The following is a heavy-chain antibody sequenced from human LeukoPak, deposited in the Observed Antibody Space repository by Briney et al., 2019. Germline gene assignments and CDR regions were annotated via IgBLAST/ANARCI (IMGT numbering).Heavy chain of an antibody. CDR3: AIGGDSSGYYLGFDY. V-gene: IGHV1-69*02. Sequence: SVKVSCKASGGTFSSYTIGWVRQAPGQGLEWMGRIIPILGIANYAQKFQGRVTITADKSTSAAYMELSSLRSEDTAVYYCAIGGDSSGYYLGFDYWGQGTLVTVSS. D-gene: IGHD3-22*01. CDR2: IIPILGIA. CDR1: GGTFSSYT. J-gene: IGHJ4*02.